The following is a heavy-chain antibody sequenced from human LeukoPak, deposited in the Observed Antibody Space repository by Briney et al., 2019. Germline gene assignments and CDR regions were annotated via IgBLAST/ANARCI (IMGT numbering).Heavy chain of an antibody. J-gene: IGHJ4*02. Sequence: GRSLRLSCAASGFTFISDGMDWVRQAPGKGLEWVAVISNDGSNKYYADSVKGRFTISRDNSKNTLYLQMDSLRAEDTAVYYCATLGGPKWRESGSYRWDSWGQGTLVSVSS. V-gene: IGHV3-30*03. CDR3: ATLGGPKWRESGSYRWDS. D-gene: IGHD1-26*01. CDR1: GFTFISDG. CDR2: ISNDGSNK.